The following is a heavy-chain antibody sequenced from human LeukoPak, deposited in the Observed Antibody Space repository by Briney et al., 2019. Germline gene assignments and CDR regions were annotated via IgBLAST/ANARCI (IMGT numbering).Heavy chain of an antibody. J-gene: IGHJ4*02. CDR3: AREVSGSLIDYFDY. D-gene: IGHD1-26*01. CDR2: TYYRSKWCK. Sequence: SQTLSLTCAISGDSVSSNSATWNWIRQSPSRGLEWLGRTYYRSKWCKYCAVSVKGRITINPDTSKNQFSLQLNSVTPEDTAVYYCAREVSGSLIDYFDYWGQGTLVTVSS. CDR1: GDSVSSNSAT. V-gene: IGHV6-1*01.